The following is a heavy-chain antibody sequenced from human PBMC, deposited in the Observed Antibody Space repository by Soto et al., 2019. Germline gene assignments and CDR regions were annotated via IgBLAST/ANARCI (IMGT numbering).Heavy chain of an antibody. CDR3: ASSQGSSTSLEIYYYYYYGMGV. V-gene: IGHV1-69*01. J-gene: IGHJ6*02. CDR1: GGTFGSYA. D-gene: IGHD2-2*01. CDR2: IIPIPGTA. Sequence: QVQLVQSGAEVKKPGSSVKVSCKASGGTFGSYAISWVRQAPGQGLEWMGGIIPIPGTANYAQKFQGRVTIAADDSTSTAYMELSSLRSEDTAVYYCASSQGSSTSLEIYYYYYYGMGVWGQGPTVTVSS.